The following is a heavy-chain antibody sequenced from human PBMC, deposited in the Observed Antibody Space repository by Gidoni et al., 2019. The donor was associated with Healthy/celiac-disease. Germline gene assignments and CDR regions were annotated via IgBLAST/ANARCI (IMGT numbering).Heavy chain of an antibody. J-gene: IGHJ4*02. CDR2: INARNGNT. D-gene: IGHD2-15*01. Sequence: QVQLVQSGAAVKKPGASVKVSCTASGYTFTSYAMHCVRQAPGQRLEWMGWINARNGNTKYSQKFQGRVTITRDTSASTAYMELSSLRSEDTAVYYCARGGRTVVTDYWGQGTLVTVSS. V-gene: IGHV1-3*01. CDR3: ARGGRTVVTDY. CDR1: GYTFTSYA.